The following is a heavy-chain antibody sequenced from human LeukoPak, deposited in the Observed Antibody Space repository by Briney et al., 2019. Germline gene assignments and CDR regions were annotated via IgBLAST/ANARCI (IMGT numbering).Heavy chain of an antibody. CDR2: YNGNT. CDR3: ARGEKPYDY. J-gene: IGHJ4*02. D-gene: IGHD1-26*01. Sequence: YNGNTIGAQKFQGRVTMTTDTSTSTAYMELRSLRYDDTAVYYCARGEKPYDYWGQGTLVSVSS. V-gene: IGHV1-18*01.